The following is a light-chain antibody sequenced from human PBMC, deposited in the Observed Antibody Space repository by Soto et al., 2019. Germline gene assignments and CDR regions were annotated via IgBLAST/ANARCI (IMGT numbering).Light chain of an antibody. CDR2: DAS. V-gene: IGKV1-5*01. Sequence: DIRVTQPPSTLSASLGDRVTITCRASQNIESWLAWYQQTPGKAPKLLIYDASTLQTGVPSRFSGSGSGTEFTLTISSLQPDDFATYYCQQYNSYSQTFGQGTKVDIK. CDR3: QQYNSYSQT. J-gene: IGKJ1*01. CDR1: QNIESW.